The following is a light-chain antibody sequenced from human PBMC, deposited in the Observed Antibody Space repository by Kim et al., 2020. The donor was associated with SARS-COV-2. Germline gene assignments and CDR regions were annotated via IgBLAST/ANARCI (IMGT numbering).Light chain of an antibody. Sequence: VNSNLAWYQQKPGQAPRLVMYGASTRATGVPARFSGSGSGTEFTLTITSLQSEDFGVYYCHQYNSRPFTFGQGTKLEI. CDR2: GAS. J-gene: IGKJ2*01. CDR3: HQYNSRPFT. V-gene: IGKV3-15*01. CDR1: VNSN.